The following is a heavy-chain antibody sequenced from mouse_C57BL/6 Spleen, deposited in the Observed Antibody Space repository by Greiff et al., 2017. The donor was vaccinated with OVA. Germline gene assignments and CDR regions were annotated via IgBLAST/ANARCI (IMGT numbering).Heavy chain of an antibody. V-gene: IGHV1-15*01. CDR3: TRDYGSSYYYAMDY. J-gene: IGHJ4*01. D-gene: IGHD1-1*01. Sequence: VQLQQSGAELVRPGASVTLSCKASGYTFTDYEMHWVKQTPVHGLEWIGAIDPETGGTAYNQKFKGKAILTADKSSSTAYMELRSLTSEDSAVYYCTRDYGSSYYYAMDYWGQGTSVTVSS. CDR1: GYTFTDYE. CDR2: IDPETGGT.